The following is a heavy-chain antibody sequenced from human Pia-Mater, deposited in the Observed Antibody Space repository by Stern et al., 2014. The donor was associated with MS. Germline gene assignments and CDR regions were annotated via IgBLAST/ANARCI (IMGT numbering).Heavy chain of an antibody. Sequence: EVQLVESGGGLVEPGGSLRLSCAASGFNFRTFTMSWVRQAPGKGLECVSSISSSNSSTYYADSVKGRFTISRDNAKTSLYLQMDSLRAEDTAVYYCVRDRGLATVTSYFDYWGQGILVTVSS. D-gene: IGHD4-17*01. CDR3: VRDRGLATVTSYFDY. CDR2: ISSSNSST. V-gene: IGHV3-21*01. CDR1: GFNFRTFT. J-gene: IGHJ4*02.